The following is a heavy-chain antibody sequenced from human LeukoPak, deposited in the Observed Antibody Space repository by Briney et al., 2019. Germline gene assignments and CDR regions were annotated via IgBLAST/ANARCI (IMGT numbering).Heavy chain of an antibody. CDR3: ARGPTISETGYFDF. CDR1: GGSFSRYY. D-gene: IGHD1-1*01. Sequence: KPSETLSLTCAVYGGSFSRYYWSWIRQSPGKGLEWIAEIDHRGDTNYNPSVKSRVTISVDTSKNQFSLKVRSLSAADTAVYYCARGPTISETGYFDFRGQGTLVTVSS. J-gene: IGHJ4*03. CDR2: IDHRGDT. V-gene: IGHV4-34*01.